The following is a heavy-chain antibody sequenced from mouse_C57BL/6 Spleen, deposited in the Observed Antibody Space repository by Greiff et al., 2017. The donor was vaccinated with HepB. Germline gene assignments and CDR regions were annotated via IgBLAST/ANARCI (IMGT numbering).Heavy chain of an antibody. Sequence: QVQLQQPGAELVKPGASVKLSCKASGYTFTSYWMHWVKQRPGQGLEWIGMIHPNSGSTNYNEKFKSKATLTVDKSSSTAYMQLSSLTSEDSAVYYCARSGDYGNYEGYWGQGTTLTVSS. CDR2: IHPNSGST. J-gene: IGHJ2*01. D-gene: IGHD2-1*01. V-gene: IGHV1-64*01. CDR3: ARSGDYGNYEGY. CDR1: GYTFTSYW.